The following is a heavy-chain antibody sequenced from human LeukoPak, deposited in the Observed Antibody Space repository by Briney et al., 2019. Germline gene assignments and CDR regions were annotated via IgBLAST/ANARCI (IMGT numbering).Heavy chain of an antibody. CDR3: VRHQDSYGYALDI. V-gene: IGHV3-7*01. Sequence: GGSLRLSCAASGFSFSSYWMAWVRQAPGKGLEWVANIKQDGSEKYYVDSVKGRLTISRDNAKKSLYLQMNSLRADDTAVFYCVRHQDSYGYALDIWGQGTVVTVSS. J-gene: IGHJ3*02. CDR1: GFSFSSYW. D-gene: IGHD5-18*01. CDR2: IKQDGSEK.